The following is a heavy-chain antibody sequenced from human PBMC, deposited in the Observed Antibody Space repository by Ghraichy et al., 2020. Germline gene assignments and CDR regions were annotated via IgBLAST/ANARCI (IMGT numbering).Heavy chain of an antibody. Sequence: GGSLRLSCAASGFTFSSYGMHWVRQAPGKGLEWVAVIWYDGSNKYYADSVKGRFTISRDNSKNTLYLQMNSLRAEDTAVYYCAKSRSRSSWYFGMVYYYYGMDVWGQGTTVTFSS. CDR3: AKSRSRSSWYFGMVYYYYGMDV. CDR2: IWYDGSNK. V-gene: IGHV3-33*06. D-gene: IGHD6-13*01. J-gene: IGHJ6*02. CDR1: GFTFSSYG.